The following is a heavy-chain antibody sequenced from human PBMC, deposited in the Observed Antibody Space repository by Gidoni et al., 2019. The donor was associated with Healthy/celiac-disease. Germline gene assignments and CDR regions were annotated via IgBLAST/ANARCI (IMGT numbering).Heavy chain of an antibody. CDR3: ARDKGNTMVRGSYGMDV. J-gene: IGHJ6*02. Sequence: QVQLVQSGAEVKKTGASVKVSCKASGYTFTSYYMHWVRQAPGQGLEWMGIINPSGGSTSYAQKFQGRVTMTRDTSTSTVYMELSSLRSEDTAVYYCARDKGNTMVRGSYGMDVWGQGTTVTVSS. CDR2: INPSGGST. D-gene: IGHD3-10*01. CDR1: GYTFTSYY. V-gene: IGHV1-46*01.